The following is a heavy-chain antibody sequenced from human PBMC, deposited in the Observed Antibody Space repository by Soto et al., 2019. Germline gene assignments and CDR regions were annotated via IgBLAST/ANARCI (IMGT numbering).Heavy chain of an antibody. D-gene: IGHD2-2*02. CDR3: ASAPWHTLGY. J-gene: IGHJ4*02. CDR2: IKQDGTDR. Sequence: GSLRLSCAASGFTFNTYWMSWVRQAPGKGLEWVANIKQDGTDRYYVDFVKGRFTVSRDNAKNSLYLHMNSLGAEDTAVYYCASAPWHTLGYWGQGTLVTVSS. CDR1: GFTFNTYW. V-gene: IGHV3-7*03.